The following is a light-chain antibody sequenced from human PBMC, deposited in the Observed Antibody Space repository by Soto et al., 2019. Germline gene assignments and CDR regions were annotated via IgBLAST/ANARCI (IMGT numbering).Light chain of an antibody. Sequence: QSALTQPASVSGSPGQSITISCTGTSSDVGSYNLVSWYQQHPRKAPKLMIYEGSKRPSGVSNRFSGSKSGNTASLTISGLQAEDEADYYCCSYAGSSTFAFGGGTKL. V-gene: IGLV2-23*03. CDR1: SSDVGSYNL. CDR3: CSYAGSSTFA. CDR2: EGS. J-gene: IGLJ2*01.